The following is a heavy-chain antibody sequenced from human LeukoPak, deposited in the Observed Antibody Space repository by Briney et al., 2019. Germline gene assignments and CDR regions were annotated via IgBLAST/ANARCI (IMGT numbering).Heavy chain of an antibody. V-gene: IGHV1-8*02. J-gene: IGHJ1*01. Sequence: GASVKVSCKASGYTFTGYYMHWVRQAPGQGLEWMGWMNPNSGNTGYAQKFQGRVTMTRNTSISTAYMELSSLRSEDTAVYYCARVGDGYTYRNRRGYFQHWGQGTLVTVSS. CDR1: GYTFTGYY. D-gene: IGHD5-24*01. CDR2: MNPNSGNT. CDR3: ARVGDGYTYRNRRGYFQH.